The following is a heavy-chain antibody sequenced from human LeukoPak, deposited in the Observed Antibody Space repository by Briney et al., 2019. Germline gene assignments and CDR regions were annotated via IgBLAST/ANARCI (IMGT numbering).Heavy chain of an antibody. J-gene: IGHJ4*02. CDR3: AKDLRPSITMMPHYFDY. Sequence: GGTLRLSCAASGFTFTTYGMTWVRQAPGKGLEWVSAISGSGGSTYYADSVKGRFTISRDNSKNTLYLQMNSLRAEDTAVYYCAKDLRPSITMMPHYFDYWGQGTLVTVSS. CDR2: ISGSGGST. V-gene: IGHV3-23*01. CDR1: GFTFTTYG. D-gene: IGHD3-22*01.